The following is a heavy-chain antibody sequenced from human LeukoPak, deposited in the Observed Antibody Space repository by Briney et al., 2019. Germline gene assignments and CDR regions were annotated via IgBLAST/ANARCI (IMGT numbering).Heavy chain of an antibody. V-gene: IGHV3-48*01. CDR2: ISGSSTTR. Sequence: PGGSLRLSCAASGFTFSSYSMNWVRQAPGKGLEWVSYISGSSTTRYYADSAKGRSTISRDNAKKSLYLQMNSLRAEDTAVYYCARDFSVGYGMDVWGQGTTVTVSS. D-gene: IGHD2-15*01. J-gene: IGHJ6*02. CDR1: GFTFSSYS. CDR3: ARDFSVGYGMDV.